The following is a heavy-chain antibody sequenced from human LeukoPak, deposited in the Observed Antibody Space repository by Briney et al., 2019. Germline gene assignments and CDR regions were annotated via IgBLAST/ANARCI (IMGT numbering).Heavy chain of an antibody. CDR1: GFTFSSYA. CDR3: AKDSSGYPGGNAFDV. Sequence: GESLRLSCAASGFTFSSYAMSWVRRAPWKGLEWVSGVSGSGSRTYYADSVKGRFTISRDNSKNTLYLQMNCLRAEDMAVYYCAKDSSGYPGGNAFDVWGQGTTVTVSS. J-gene: IGHJ3*01. CDR2: VSGSGSRT. D-gene: IGHD3-22*01. V-gene: IGHV3-23*01.